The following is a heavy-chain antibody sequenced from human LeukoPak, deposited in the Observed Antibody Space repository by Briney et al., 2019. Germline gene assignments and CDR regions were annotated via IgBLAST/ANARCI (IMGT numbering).Heavy chain of an antibody. V-gene: IGHV3-64*03. J-gene: IGHJ4*02. CDR3: AMNWNCDY. Sequence: GGSLRLSCSASGFTFSSYAMLWVRQAPGKGLECVSAISSGGSTHYADSVRGRFTISRDDSENTLYLQMTSLRTEDTAVYYCAMNWNCDYWGQGTLVTVSS. CDR1: GFTFSSYA. D-gene: IGHD1-1*01. CDR2: ISSGGST.